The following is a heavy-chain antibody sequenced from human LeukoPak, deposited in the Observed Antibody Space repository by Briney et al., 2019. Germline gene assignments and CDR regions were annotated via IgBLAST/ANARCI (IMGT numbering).Heavy chain of an antibody. V-gene: IGHV3-69-1*02. CDR3: ARRFDS. CDR2: ISRSGTI. Sequence: GGSLRLSCAFSGFAVSEFEMNWVRQAPGKGLEWVSYISRSGTIYYADSVKGRFTISRDNAKNSLFLQMNSLRAEDTALYYCARRFDSWGQGTLVTVSS. CDR1: GFAVSEFE. J-gene: IGHJ4*02.